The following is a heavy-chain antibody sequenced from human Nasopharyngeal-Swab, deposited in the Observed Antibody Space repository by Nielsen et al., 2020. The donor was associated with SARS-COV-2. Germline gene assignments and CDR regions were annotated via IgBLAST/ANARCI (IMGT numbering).Heavy chain of an antibody. CDR1: GGSISSDY. D-gene: IGHD1-1*01. Sequence: SETLSLTCSVSGGSISSDYWSWIRQPPGKGLEWIGNIYYSGIAYYKPSLQSRVTISVDTSKNQFSLKLSSVTAADTAVFYCARRTRGSNDPFFDSWGQGTLVTVSS. CDR2: IYYSGIA. CDR3: ARRTRGSNDPFFDS. V-gene: IGHV4-59*04. J-gene: IGHJ4*02.